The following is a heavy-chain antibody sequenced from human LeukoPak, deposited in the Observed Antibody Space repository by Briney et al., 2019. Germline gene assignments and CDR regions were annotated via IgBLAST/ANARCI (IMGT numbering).Heavy chain of an antibody. Sequence: SETLSLTCAVYGGPFRGFFWSWIRQAPGQGLEWIGEISHSGSSNYNPSLKSRITISVDTSKSQFSLRLTSVTAADTAVYYCARGVYYGSGSIDYWGQGTLVTVSS. D-gene: IGHD3-10*01. CDR1: GGPFRGFF. V-gene: IGHV4-34*01. CDR3: ARGVYYGSGSIDY. CDR2: ISHSGSS. J-gene: IGHJ4*02.